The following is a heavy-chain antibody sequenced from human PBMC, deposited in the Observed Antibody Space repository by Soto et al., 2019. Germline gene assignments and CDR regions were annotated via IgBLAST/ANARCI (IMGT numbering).Heavy chain of an antibody. CDR2: ISGSGGST. D-gene: IGHD6-13*01. CDR1: GFTFSSYA. CDR3: AKWSSSWYTARWFDP. J-gene: IGHJ5*02. V-gene: IGHV3-23*01. Sequence: GGSLRLSCAASGFTFSSYAMSWVRQAPGKGLEWVSAISGSGGSTYYADSVKGRFTISRDNSKNTLYLQMNSLRAEDTAVYYGAKWSSSWYTARWFDPWGQGTLVTASS.